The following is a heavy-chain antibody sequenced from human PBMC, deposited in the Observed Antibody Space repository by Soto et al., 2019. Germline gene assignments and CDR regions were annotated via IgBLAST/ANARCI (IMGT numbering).Heavy chain of an antibody. Sequence: SGPLALTCTVPGGPISREYWSWLRQPPGKGLEWIGYIYYSGSTNYNPSLKSRVTISVDTSKNQFSLKLSSVTAADTAVYYCARAKEGAGSTVNYYYGMDVWGQGTTVT. J-gene: IGHJ6*02. CDR1: GGPISREY. D-gene: IGHD4-17*01. CDR2: IYYSGST. V-gene: IGHV4-59*07. CDR3: ARAKEGAGSTVNYYYGMDV.